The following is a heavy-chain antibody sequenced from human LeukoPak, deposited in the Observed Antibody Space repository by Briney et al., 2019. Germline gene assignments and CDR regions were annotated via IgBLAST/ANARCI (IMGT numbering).Heavy chain of an antibody. CDR1: GYTFTGYY. Sequence: GASVKLSCKASGYTFTGYYIHWVRQAPGQGLQWMGRINPNSGGTNYARNFQGRVTMNRDTSISTAYMELSSLRSDDTAVYYCAREKESVAGRELDYWGQGTLVTVSS. CDR3: AREKESVAGRELDY. CDR2: INPNSGGT. D-gene: IGHD6-19*01. V-gene: IGHV1-2*06. J-gene: IGHJ4*02.